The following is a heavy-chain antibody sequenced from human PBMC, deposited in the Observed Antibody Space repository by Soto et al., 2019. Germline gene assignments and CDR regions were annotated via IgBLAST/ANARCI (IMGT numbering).Heavy chain of an antibody. CDR2: ISSSSSYI. V-gene: IGHV3-21*01. D-gene: IGHD3-22*01. CDR1: GFTFSSYS. J-gene: IGHJ4*02. Sequence: EVQLVESGGGLVKPGGSLRLSCAASGFTFSSYSMNWVRQAPGKGLEWVSSISSSSSYIYYADSVKGRFTISRDNAKNSLYLQMHSLRAEDTAVYYCASHPRDNSGYWYYFDYWGQGTLVTVSS. CDR3: ASHPRDNSGYWYYFDY.